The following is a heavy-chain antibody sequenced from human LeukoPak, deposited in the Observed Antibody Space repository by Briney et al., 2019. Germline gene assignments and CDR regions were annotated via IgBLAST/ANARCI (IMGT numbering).Heavy chain of an antibody. V-gene: IGHV4-34*12. Sequence: SETLSLTCAVYGGSFSGYYWSWIRQPPGKGLEWIGSIFYNGLTYYNPSLQSRVTISVDTSKSQFSLHLRSVTAADTALYYCARIIVITSTDYFDSWGQGTLVTVSS. CDR2: IFYNGLT. CDR3: ARIIVITSTDYFDS. CDR1: GGSFSGYY. J-gene: IGHJ4*02. D-gene: IGHD3-22*01.